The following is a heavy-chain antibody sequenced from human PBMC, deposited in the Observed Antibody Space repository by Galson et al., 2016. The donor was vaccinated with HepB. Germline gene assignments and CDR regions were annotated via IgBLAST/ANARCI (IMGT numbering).Heavy chain of an antibody. CDR3: ARGLKRPYCTSASCYLRAMDV. V-gene: IGHV4-34*01. D-gene: IGHD2-2*01. CDR1: DGSFSGYY. Sequence: ETLSLTCVVHDGSFSGYYWTWIRQPPGKGLEWIGEVNHGAGTKYSPSLKSRVTIPSDTSKNHFSLNLTSVTAADTAVYFCARGLKRPYCTSASCYLRAMDVWGQGTTVTVSS. CDR2: VNHGAGT. J-gene: IGHJ6*02.